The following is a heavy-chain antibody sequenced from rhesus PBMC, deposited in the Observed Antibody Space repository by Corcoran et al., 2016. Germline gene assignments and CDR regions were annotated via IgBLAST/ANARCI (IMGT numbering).Heavy chain of an antibody. CDR1: GYTFTDYY. D-gene: IGHD6-13*01. Sequence: EVQLVQSGAEVKKPGASVKISCKASGYTFTDYYLHWVRQAPGKGIEWMGRVDTYDGEAIHAQKFQDRVTITADTSTDTGYMELSSLRSEDTAVYYCATGRVLGAAGPDSYFDYWGQGVLVTVSS. J-gene: IGHJ4*01. V-gene: IGHV1-111*02. CDR3: ATGRVLGAAGPDSYFDY. CDR2: VDTYDGEA.